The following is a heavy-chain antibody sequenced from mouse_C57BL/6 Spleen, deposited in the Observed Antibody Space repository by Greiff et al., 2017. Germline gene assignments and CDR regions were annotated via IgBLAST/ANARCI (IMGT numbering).Heavy chain of an antibody. CDR3: ARNRGKDSPDY. J-gene: IGHJ2*01. V-gene: IGHV1-69*01. CDR2: IDPSDSYT. Sequence: QVQLQQPGAELVMPGASVKLSCKASGYTFTSYWMHWVKQRPGQGLEWIGEIDPSDSYTNYNQKFKGKSTLTVDKSSSTAYMQLSSLTSEDSAVYYCARNRGKDSPDYWGQGTTLTVSS. CDR1: GYTFTSYW.